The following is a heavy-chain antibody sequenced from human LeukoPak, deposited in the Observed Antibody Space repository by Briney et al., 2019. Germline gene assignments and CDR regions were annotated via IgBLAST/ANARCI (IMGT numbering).Heavy chain of an antibody. CDR3: ARVLSSYSGYDSPYYYYYYMDV. Sequence: GGSLRLSCAASGFTFSSYVMTWVRQAPGKGLEWVSAITNSGGATSYADSVKGRFTISRDNSKNTLYLQMNSLRAEDTAVYYCARVLSSYSGYDSPYYYYYYMDVWGKGTTVTVSS. D-gene: IGHD5-12*01. CDR1: GFTFSSYV. V-gene: IGHV3-23*01. J-gene: IGHJ6*03. CDR2: ITNSGGAT.